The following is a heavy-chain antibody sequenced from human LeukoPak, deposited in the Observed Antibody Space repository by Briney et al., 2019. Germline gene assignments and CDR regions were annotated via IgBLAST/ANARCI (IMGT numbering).Heavy chain of an antibody. Sequence: ASVKLSCKASGYSFTSHYMHWVRQAPGQGLEWMGVINPRGTSTINAEKFQGRINMTRDMSTTTDYMELSSLKSDDTAVYYCARDNSMHERGWWFDPWGQGTLVTVSS. CDR3: ARDNSMHERGWWFDP. J-gene: IGHJ5*02. V-gene: IGHV1-46*01. D-gene: IGHD4-23*01. CDR2: INPRGTST. CDR1: GYSFTSHY.